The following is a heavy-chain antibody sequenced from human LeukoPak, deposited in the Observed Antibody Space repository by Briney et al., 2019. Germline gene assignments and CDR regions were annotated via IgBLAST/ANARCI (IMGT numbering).Heavy chain of an antibody. CDR3: ARSGGRYFDY. V-gene: IGHV3-9*01. CDR2: ISWNSGSI. Sequence: GGSLRLSCAASGFTFDDYAMHWVRQAPGKGLEWVSSISWNSGSIGYADSVKGRFTISRDNAKNSLYLQMNSLRAEDTAMYYCARSGGRYFDYWGQGTLVTVSS. CDR1: GFTFDDYA. D-gene: IGHD4-23*01. J-gene: IGHJ4*02.